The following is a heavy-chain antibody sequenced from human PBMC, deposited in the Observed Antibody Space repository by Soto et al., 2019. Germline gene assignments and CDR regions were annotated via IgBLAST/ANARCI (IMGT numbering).Heavy chain of an antibody. D-gene: IGHD3-22*01. CDR1: GFTFSGSA. CDR2: IRSKANSYAT. Sequence: GGSLRLSCAASGFTFSGSAMHWVRQASGKGLEWVGRIRSKANSYATAYAASVKGRFTISRDDSKNTAYLQMNSLKTEDTAVYYCTRPHYYDSSGYYYGMDYWGQGTLVTVSS. J-gene: IGHJ4*02. V-gene: IGHV3-73*01. CDR3: TRPHYYDSSGYYYGMDY.